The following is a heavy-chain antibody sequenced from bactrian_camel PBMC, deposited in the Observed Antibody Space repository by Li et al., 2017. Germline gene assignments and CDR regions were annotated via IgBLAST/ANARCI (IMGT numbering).Heavy chain of an antibody. D-gene: IGHD2*01. V-gene: IGHV3S53*01. Sequence: HVQLVESGGGSVEAGGSRRLSCAASGNLYNLNCLGWFRQAPGKEREGVAYLDSDGTTIYADSVKGRFTVSRDNAKNTLYLQMNNLQPDDTAMYYCAAGVLSRAQVARLRGTEFRYWGQGTQVTVS. CDR2: LDSDGTT. CDR1: GNLYNLNC. CDR3: AAGVLSRAQVARLRGTEFRY. J-gene: IGHJ6*01.